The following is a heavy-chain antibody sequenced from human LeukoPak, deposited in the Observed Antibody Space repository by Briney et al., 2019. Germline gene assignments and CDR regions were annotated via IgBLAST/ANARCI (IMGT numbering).Heavy chain of an antibody. CDR3: AKGPRGGVVVTAMYFDY. CDR1: GFTFSSYA. V-gene: IGHV3-23*01. J-gene: IGHJ4*02. D-gene: IGHD2-21*02. Sequence: GGSLRLSCAASGFTFSSYAMSWVRQAPGKGLECVSAISGSGGSTYYADSVKGRFTISRDNSKNTLYLQMNSLRAEDTAVYYCAKGPRGGVVVTAMYFDYWGQGTLVTVSS. CDR2: ISGSGGST.